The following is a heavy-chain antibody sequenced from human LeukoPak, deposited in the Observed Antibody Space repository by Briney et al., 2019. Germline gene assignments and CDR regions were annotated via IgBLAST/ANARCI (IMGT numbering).Heavy chain of an antibody. CDR1: RFTFSNYG. V-gene: IGHV3-33*05. D-gene: IGHD1-26*01. J-gene: IGHJ4*02. Sequence: GGSLRLSCAASRFTFSNYGMHWVRQAPGKGLEWVAVISYDGRKKYYADSVKGRFTIFRDDSKNTLYLQMNSLRAEDTAVYYCARDWPGASGSFPDLDYWGQGTLVTVSS. CDR2: ISYDGRKK. CDR3: ARDWPGASGSFPDLDY.